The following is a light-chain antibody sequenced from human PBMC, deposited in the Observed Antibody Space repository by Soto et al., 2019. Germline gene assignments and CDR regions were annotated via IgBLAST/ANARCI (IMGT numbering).Light chain of an antibody. Sequence: DIQMTQSPSSLSASVGDGVTITCRASQSASRYLNWYQQKPGRAPKLLISAASSLQSGVPSRFSGSGSGTDFTLTISSLQPEDFATYYCQQSSSTPLTFGGGTKVDIK. J-gene: IGKJ4*01. CDR1: QSASRY. CDR2: AAS. V-gene: IGKV1-39*01. CDR3: QQSSSTPLT.